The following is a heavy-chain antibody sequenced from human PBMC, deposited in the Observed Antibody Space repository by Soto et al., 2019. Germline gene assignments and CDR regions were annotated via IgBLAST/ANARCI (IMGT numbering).Heavy chain of an antibody. CDR1: GGTFSSYA. CDR2: IIPIFGTA. Sequence: ASVKVSCKASGGTFSSYAISWVRQAPGQGLEWMGGIIPIFGTANYAQKFQGRVTITADESTSTAYMELSSLRSEDTAVYYCARVLDTVVVITPGVDAFDIWGQGTMVTVSS. V-gene: IGHV1-69*13. CDR3: ARVLDTVVVITPGVDAFDI. D-gene: IGHD3-22*01. J-gene: IGHJ3*02.